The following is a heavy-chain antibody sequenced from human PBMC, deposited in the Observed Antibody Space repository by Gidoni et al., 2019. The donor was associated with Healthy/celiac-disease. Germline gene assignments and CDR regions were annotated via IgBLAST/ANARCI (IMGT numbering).Heavy chain of an antibody. Sequence: QLQLQESGPGLVKPSETLSLTCTVSGGSISSSSYYWGWIRQPPGKGLEWIGSIYYSGSTYYNPSLKSRVTISVDTSKNQFSLKLSSVTAADTAVYYCARQTTMDSSGYYPKYFQHWGQGTLVTVSS. V-gene: IGHV4-39*01. D-gene: IGHD3-22*01. CDR3: ARQTTMDSSGYYPKYFQH. CDR1: GGSISSSSYY. J-gene: IGHJ1*01. CDR2: IYYSGST.